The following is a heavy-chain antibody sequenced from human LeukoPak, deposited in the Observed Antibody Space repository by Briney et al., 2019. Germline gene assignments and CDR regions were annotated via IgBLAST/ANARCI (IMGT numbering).Heavy chain of an antibody. Sequence: RPSETLSLTCAVYGGSFSGYYWSWIRQPPGKGLEWIGEINHSGSTNYNPSLKSRVTISVDTSKNQFSLKLSSVTAADTAVYYCARARVAAAASDYWGQGTLVTVSS. D-gene: IGHD6-13*01. J-gene: IGHJ4*02. CDR3: ARARVAAAASDY. CDR2: INHSGST. V-gene: IGHV4-34*01. CDR1: GGSFSGYY.